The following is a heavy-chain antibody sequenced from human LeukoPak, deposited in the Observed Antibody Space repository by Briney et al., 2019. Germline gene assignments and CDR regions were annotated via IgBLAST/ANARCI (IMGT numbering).Heavy chain of an antibody. D-gene: IGHD2-2*01. CDR3: AKEKAGYCSSTSCFHGYDY. CDR2: ISGSGGST. Sequence: PGGSLRLSCAASGFTFSSYAMSWVRQAPGKGLEWVSAISGSGGSTYYADSVKGRFSISRDNSKNTLYLQLNSLRAEDTAVYHCAKEKAGYCSSTSCFHGYDYWGQGTLVTVSS. J-gene: IGHJ4*02. CDR1: GFTFSSYA. V-gene: IGHV3-23*01.